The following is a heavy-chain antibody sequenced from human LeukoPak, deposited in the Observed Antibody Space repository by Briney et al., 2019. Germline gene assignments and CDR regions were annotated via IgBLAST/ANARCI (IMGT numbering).Heavy chain of an antibody. CDR2: INHSGST. CDR1: GGSFSGYY. Sequence: PSETMSLTCAVYGGSFSGYYWSWIRQPPGKGLEWIGEINHSGSTNYNPSLKSRVTISVDTSKNQFSLKLSSVTAADTAVYYCARGPRRVKPSAEYFQHWGQGTLVTVSS. CDR3: ARGPRRVKPSAEYFQH. D-gene: IGHD3-10*01. V-gene: IGHV4-34*01. J-gene: IGHJ1*01.